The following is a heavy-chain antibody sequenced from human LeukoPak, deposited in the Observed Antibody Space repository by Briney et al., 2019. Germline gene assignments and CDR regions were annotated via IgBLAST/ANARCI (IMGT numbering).Heavy chain of an antibody. Sequence: PSETLSLTCTVSGGSISSYYWSWIRQPAGKGLEWIGRIYTSGSTNYNPSLKSRVTMSVDTSKNQFSLKLSSVTAADTAVYYCARRSPLYGDYLYFDLWGRGTLVTVSS. D-gene: IGHD4-17*01. CDR3: ARRSPLYGDYLYFDL. V-gene: IGHV4-4*07. J-gene: IGHJ2*01. CDR2: IYTSGST. CDR1: GGSISSYY.